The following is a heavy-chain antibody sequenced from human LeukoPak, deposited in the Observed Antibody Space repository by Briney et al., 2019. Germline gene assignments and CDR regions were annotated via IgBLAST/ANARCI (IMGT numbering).Heavy chain of an antibody. CDR1: GFTFSSYA. J-gene: IGHJ4*02. V-gene: IGHV3-23*01. Sequence: PGGSLRLSCAASGFTFSSYAMSWVRQAPGKGLEWVSAISGSGGSTYYADSVKGRFTISRDNSKNTLYLQMNSLRAEDTAVYYCAKAPTYYYDSSGYYYVRYWGQGTLVTVSS. D-gene: IGHD3-22*01. CDR2: ISGSGGST. CDR3: AKAPTYYYDSSGYYYVRY.